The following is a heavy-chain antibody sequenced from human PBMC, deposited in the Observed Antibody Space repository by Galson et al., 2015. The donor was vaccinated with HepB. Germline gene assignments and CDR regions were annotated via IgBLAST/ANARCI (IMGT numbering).Heavy chain of an antibody. V-gene: IGHV3-7*03. J-gene: IGHJ5*02. D-gene: IGHD3-22*01. CDR2: IKQDGSDK. Sequence: SLRLSCAASGFTFSSFWMSWVRQAPGKGLEWVANIKQDGSDKYYVDSGKGRFTISRDNAQNSLYLQMDSLRAEDTAVYYCARGFYYDSSGVGRLDPWGQGTLVTVSS. CDR3: ARGFYYDSSGVGRLDP. CDR1: GFTFSSFW.